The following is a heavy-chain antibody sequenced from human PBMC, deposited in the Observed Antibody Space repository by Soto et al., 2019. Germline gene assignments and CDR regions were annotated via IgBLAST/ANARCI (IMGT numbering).Heavy chain of an antibody. V-gene: IGHV4-34*01. J-gene: IGHJ5*02. CDR3: ARGTYCSSTSCHGGVDP. CDR1: GGSFSGYY. Sequence: SETLSLTCAVYGGSFSGYYWSWIRQPPGKGLEWIGEINHSGSTNYNPSLKSRVTISVDTSKNQFSLKLSSVTAADTAVYYCARGTYCSSTSCHGGVDPWGQGTLVTVSS. CDR2: INHSGST. D-gene: IGHD2-2*01.